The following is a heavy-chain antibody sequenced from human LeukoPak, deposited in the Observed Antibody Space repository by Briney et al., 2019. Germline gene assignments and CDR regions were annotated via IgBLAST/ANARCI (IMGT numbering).Heavy chain of an antibody. V-gene: IGHV5-10-1*01. J-gene: IGHJ4*02. Sequence: GESLKISCQGSGYSFASYWISWVRQMPGKGLEWMGKIDPSDSYTTYSPSFQGHVTISADKSISTAYLQWSSLKASDTAMYYCARAPDSDSGYDYFDYWGQGTLVTVSS. CDR1: GYSFASYW. CDR3: ARAPDSDSGYDYFDY. CDR2: IDPSDSYT. D-gene: IGHD5-12*01.